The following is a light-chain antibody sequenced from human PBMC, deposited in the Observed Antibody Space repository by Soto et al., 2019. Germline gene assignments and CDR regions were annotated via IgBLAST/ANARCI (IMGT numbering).Light chain of an antibody. Sequence: QSVLTQPASVSGSPGQSITISCTGTSSDISIYNYVSWYQQHPGKAPKLIIYEVSNRPSGISNRFSGAKSGNTASLTISGLQAEDEADYYCSSYTSSSTLSYVFGTGTKVTVL. J-gene: IGLJ1*01. CDR1: SSDISIYNY. CDR3: SSYTSSSTLSYV. V-gene: IGLV2-14*01. CDR2: EVS.